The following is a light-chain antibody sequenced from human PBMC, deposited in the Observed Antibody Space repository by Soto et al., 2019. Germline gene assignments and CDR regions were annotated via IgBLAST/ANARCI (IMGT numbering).Light chain of an antibody. CDR2: DAS. CDR1: QSVSSF. CDR3: QPRSNWPS. J-gene: IGKJ3*01. V-gene: IGKV3-11*01. Sequence: EIVLTQSPGTLSLSPGERATLSCRASQSVSSFLAWYQQKPGQAPRLLIYDASNSATGIPTRFSGSVSGTDFTLTISSLEREDFAVYYCQPRSNWPSFGPGTKLDI.